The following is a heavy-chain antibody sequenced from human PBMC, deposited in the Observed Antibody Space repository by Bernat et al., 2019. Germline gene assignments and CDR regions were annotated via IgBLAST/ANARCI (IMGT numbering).Heavy chain of an antibody. Sequence: EVQLVESGGGLVQPGGSLRLSCAASGFTFSSYWMSWVRQAPGKGLEWVANIKQDGSEKYYVDSVKGRFTISRDNAKNSLYLQMNSLRAEDTAVYYCARAVSRITIFGVVIPPGWFDPWGQGTLVTVSS. V-gene: IGHV3-7*04. D-gene: IGHD3-3*01. CDR1: GFTFSSYW. CDR3: ARAVSRITIFGVVIPPGWFDP. J-gene: IGHJ5*02. CDR2: IKQDGSEK.